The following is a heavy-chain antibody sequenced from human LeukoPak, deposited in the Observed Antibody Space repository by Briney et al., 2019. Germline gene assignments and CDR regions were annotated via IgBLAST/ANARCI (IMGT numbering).Heavy chain of an antibody. V-gene: IGHV4-39*07. CDR3: ARVGDGYNFDRDY. Sequence: SETLSLTCTVSGGFISSSTYYWGWIRQPLGKGLEWVGNIYYSGSTYYTPSLKSRVTISIDTSKNQFSLKLSSVTAADTAVYYCARVGDGYNFDRDYWGQGTLVTVSS. CDR2: IYYSGST. D-gene: IGHD5-24*01. J-gene: IGHJ4*02. CDR1: GGFISSSTYY.